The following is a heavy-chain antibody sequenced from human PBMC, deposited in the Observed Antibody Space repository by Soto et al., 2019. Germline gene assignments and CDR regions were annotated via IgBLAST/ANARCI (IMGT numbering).Heavy chain of an antibody. D-gene: IGHD1-1*01. Sequence: GGSLRLSCAAFGLTVSGKKYVAWVRQAPGKGLEWVSALYDVDGSFYADSVKGRFTTSSDSSKTTVYLQMNGLRPDDTAVYYCASWHEREHAYDVWGQGTTVTVSS. J-gene: IGHJ3*01. CDR3: ASWHEREHAYDV. V-gene: IGHV3-53*01. CDR2: LYDVDGS. CDR1: GLTVSGKKY.